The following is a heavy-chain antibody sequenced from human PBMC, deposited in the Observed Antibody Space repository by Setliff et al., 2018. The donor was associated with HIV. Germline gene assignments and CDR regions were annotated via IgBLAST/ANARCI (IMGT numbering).Heavy chain of an antibody. CDR3: ARLSGGMVPNY. V-gene: IGHV4-34*01. D-gene: IGHD3-10*01. Sequence: SETLSLTCAVYGGSFSGYYWSWIRQPPGKGLEWSGEINHSGTAYDNPSLKSRVTISVDPAKNQILLRLSSVTAADTAVYYCARLSGGMVPNYWGQGTLVTVSS. CDR2: INHSGTA. J-gene: IGHJ4*02. CDR1: GGSFSGYY.